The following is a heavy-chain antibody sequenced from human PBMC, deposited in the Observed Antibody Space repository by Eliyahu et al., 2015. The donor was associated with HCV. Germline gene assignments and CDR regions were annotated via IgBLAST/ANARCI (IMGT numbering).Heavy chain of an antibody. V-gene: IGHV3-72*01. D-gene: IGHD2-2*01. Sequence: EVHLVESGGGLVQPGGSLRLYCAASGFSFNDHHMXXLRQAPGKGLEWVGRXANRAXNYITLYAASVQGRFSISRDDSGHSLSLQMTSLRSEDTAMYYCVRGYHGFDSWGQGTLVTVSS. J-gene: IGHJ5*01. CDR2: XANRAXNYIT. CDR1: GFSFNDHH. CDR3: VRGYHGFDS.